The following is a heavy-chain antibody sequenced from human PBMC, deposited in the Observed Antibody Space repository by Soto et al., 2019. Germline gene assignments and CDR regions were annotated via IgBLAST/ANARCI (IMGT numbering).Heavy chain of an antibody. V-gene: IGHV1-2*02. D-gene: IGHD5-12*01. CDR3: ARDGILSTKRPQNKYYYMDI. CDR1: GYTFIDYY. CDR2: INPKSGGM. Sequence: QVQLVQSGAEVRKPGASVKVSCKASGYTFIDYYIHWVRQAPGQGLEWMGWINPKSGGMTYAQKFQGGVTKTRETSISPAYMELSGARSDGPAVYFCARDGILSTKRPQNKYYYMDIWGKGTTVNVSS. J-gene: IGHJ6*03.